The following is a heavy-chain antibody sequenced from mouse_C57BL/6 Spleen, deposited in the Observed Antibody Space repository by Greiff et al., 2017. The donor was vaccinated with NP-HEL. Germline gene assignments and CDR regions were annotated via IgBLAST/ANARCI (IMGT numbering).Heavy chain of an antibody. J-gene: IGHJ2*01. CDR3: AREGGGDYYGSFDY. D-gene: IGHD1-1*01. V-gene: IGHV5-4*01. CDR2: ISDGGSYT. Sequence: EVQVVESGGGLVKPGGSLKLSCAASGFTFSSYAMSWVRQTPEKRLEWVATISDGGSYTYYPDNVKGRFTISRDNAKNNLYLQMSHLKSEDTAMYYCAREGGGDYYGSFDYWGQGTTLTVSS. CDR1: GFTFSSYA.